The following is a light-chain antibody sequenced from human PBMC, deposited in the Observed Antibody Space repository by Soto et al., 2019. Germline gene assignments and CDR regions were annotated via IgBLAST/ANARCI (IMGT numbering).Light chain of an antibody. J-gene: IGKJ1*01. CDR1: QTISSW. V-gene: IGKV1-5*01. CDR2: DAS. CDR3: QQYSSFPWT. Sequence: DIQMTQSPSTLSGSVGDRVTITCRASQTISSWLAWYQQKPGKAPKLLIYDASSLQSGVPSRFSGSGSETEFTLTISSLQPDDFATYYCQQYSSFPWTFGQGTKVDIK.